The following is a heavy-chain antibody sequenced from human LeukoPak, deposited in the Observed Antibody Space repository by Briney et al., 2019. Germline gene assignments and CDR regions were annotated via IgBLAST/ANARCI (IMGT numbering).Heavy chain of an antibody. CDR2: ISSSSSYI. V-gene: IGHV3-21*01. CDR3: ARDGRDIVVVVAAINYYYYGMDV. CDR1: GFTFSSYA. J-gene: IGHJ6*02. D-gene: IGHD2-15*01. Sequence: PGGSLRLSCAASGFTFSSYAMSWVRQAPGKGLEWVSSISSSSSYIYYADSVKGRFTISRDNAKNSLYLQMNSLRAEDTAVYYCARDGRDIVVVVAAINYYYYGMDVWGQGTTVTVSS.